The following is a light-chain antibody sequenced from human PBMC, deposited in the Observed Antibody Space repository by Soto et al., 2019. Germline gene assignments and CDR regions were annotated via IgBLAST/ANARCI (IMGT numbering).Light chain of an antibody. CDR1: QSLLHSNGYNY. J-gene: IGKJ2*01. CDR2: LGS. CDR3: MQALQTPYT. V-gene: IGKV2-28*01. Sequence: DIVMTQSPLSLPVTPGEPASISCRSSQSLLHSNGYNYLDWYLQKPGQSPQLLIYLGSNRSSGVTDRFSGSGAGTDFTLKISRVEAEDVAVYYCMQALQTPYTFGNGTKADI.